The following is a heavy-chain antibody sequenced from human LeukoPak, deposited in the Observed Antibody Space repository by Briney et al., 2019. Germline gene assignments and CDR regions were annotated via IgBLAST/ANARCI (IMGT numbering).Heavy chain of an antibody. D-gene: IGHD3-22*01. CDR2: INPSGGST. Sequence: GASVKVSCKASGYTFTSYYMHWVRQAPGQGLEWMGIINPSGGSTSYAQKFQGRVTMTRDMSTSTVYMELSSLRSEDTAVYYCALNTYYYDSSGYSFGVRGYYYYMDVWGKGTTVTVSS. J-gene: IGHJ6*03. CDR1: GYTFTSYY. V-gene: IGHV1-46*01. CDR3: ALNTYYYDSSGYSFGVRGYYYYMDV.